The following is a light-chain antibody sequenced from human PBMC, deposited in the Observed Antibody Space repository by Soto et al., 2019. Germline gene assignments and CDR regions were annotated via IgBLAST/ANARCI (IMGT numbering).Light chain of an antibody. V-gene: IGKV3-20*01. Sequence: IVLTHSPATLSLCPWKIATLSCRASQNISNYLIWYQQKPGQAPRLLIYDVSNRATGIPARFSGSGSGTDFTLTISRLEPEDFAVYYCQQYGSSYPWTVGQGTKVDIK. J-gene: IGKJ1*01. CDR1: QNISNY. CDR3: QQYGSSYPWT. CDR2: DVS.